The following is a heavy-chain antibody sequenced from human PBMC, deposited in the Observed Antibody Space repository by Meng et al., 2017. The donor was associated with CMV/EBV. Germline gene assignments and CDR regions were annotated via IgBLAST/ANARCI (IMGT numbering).Heavy chain of an antibody. CDR1: GFTFSDYY. Sequence: GESLKISCAASGFTFSDYYMSWIRQAPGKGLEWVSYISSSGSTIYYADSVKGRFTISRDNAKNSLYLQMNSLRAEDTAVYYCAREAWFGELLFDYWGQGTLVTVSS. CDR3: AREAWFGELLFDY. J-gene: IGHJ4*02. CDR2: ISSSGSTI. D-gene: IGHD3-10*01. V-gene: IGHV3-11*04.